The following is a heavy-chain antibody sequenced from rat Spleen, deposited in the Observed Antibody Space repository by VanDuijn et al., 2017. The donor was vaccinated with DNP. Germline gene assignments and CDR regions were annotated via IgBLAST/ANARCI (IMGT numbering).Heavy chain of an antibody. V-gene: IGHV5-31*01. Sequence: EVQLVESGGDLVQPGRSLKLSCVASGFIFNKYWMTWIRQVPGKGLDWVASITTSGDDTYYPDSVKGRFTVSRDNAKNTLYLQMNSLRSEDTATYFCTTGRYPGMGAYWGQGTLVTVSS. CDR1: GFIFNKYW. CDR3: TTGRYPGMGAY. CDR2: ITTSGDDT. D-gene: IGHD1-4*01. J-gene: IGHJ3*01.